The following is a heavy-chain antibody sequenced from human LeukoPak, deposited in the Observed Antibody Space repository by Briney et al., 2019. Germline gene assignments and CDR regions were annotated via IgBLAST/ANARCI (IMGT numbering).Heavy chain of an antibody. CDR2: ISGSGGST. J-gene: IGHJ6*02. Sequence: PGGSLRLSCAASGFTFSSYAMSWVRQAPGKGLEWVSAISGSGGSTYYADSVKGRFTISRDNSKNTLYLQMNSLRAEDTAVYYCAKEYGSGSYYPPNYGMDVWGQGTTVTVSS. CDR3: AKEYGSGSYYPPNYGMDV. D-gene: IGHD3-10*01. CDR1: GFTFSSYA. V-gene: IGHV3-23*01.